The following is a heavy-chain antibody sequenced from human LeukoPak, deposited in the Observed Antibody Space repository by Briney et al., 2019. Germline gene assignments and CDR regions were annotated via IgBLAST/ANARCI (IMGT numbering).Heavy chain of an antibody. CDR2: INTNTGNP. V-gene: IGHV7-4-1*02. J-gene: IGHJ4*02. D-gene: IGHD1-26*01. CDR3: ATRSYQFDY. Sequence: ASVKVSCKASGYTFTSYGLNWVRQAPGQGLEWMGWINTNTGNPTYVQGFTGRFVFSLDTSVSTAYLQISSLKAEDTAVYYCATRSYQFDYWGQGTLVTVSS. CDR1: GYTFTSYG.